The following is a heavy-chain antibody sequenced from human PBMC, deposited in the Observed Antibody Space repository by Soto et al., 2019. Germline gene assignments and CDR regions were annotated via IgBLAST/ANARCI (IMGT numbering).Heavy chain of an antibody. V-gene: IGHV3-30*18. CDR3: AKDGETPTGVYGMDV. Sequence: GALRLSCAASGFTFSSYGMHWVRQAPGKGLEWVAVISYDGSNKYYADSVKGRSTISRDNSKNTLYLQMNSLRAEDTAVYYCAKDGETPTGVYGMDVWGQGTTVTVSS. CDR1: GFTFSSYG. D-gene: IGHD3-10*01. J-gene: IGHJ6*02. CDR2: ISYDGSNK.